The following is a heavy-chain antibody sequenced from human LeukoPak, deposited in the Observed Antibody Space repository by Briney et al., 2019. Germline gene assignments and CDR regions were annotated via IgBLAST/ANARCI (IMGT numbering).Heavy chain of an antibody. Sequence: GGALRLSCAASGFTFSSYAMSWVRQAPGKGLEWVSAISGSGGSTYYADSVKGRVTISSDNSKNTLYLQMNSLRAEDTAVYYCAKGLDRFDYWGQGTLVTVSS. V-gene: IGHV3-23*01. CDR1: GFTFSSYA. CDR2: ISGSGGST. CDR3: AKGLDRFDY. D-gene: IGHD6-19*01. J-gene: IGHJ4*02.